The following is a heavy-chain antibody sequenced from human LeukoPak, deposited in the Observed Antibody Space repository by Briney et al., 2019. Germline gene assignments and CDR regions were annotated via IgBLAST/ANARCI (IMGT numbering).Heavy chain of an antibody. J-gene: IGHJ4*02. D-gene: IGHD5-18*01. Sequence: GGSLRLSCAASGFTFSSYGMHWVRQAPGKGLEWVAFIRYDGSDKYYADSVKGRFTISRDNSKNTLYLQMTSLRAEDTAVYYCAKERYIQLWLDNWGQGTLVTVSS. V-gene: IGHV3-30*02. CDR2: IRYDGSDK. CDR3: AKERYIQLWLDN. CDR1: GFTFSSYG.